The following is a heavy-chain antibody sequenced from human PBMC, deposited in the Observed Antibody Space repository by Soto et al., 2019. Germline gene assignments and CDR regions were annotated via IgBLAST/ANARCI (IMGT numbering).Heavy chain of an antibody. CDR1: GYTFTGYY. D-gene: IGHD6-19*01. CDR2: INPNSGGT. V-gene: IGHV1-2*04. J-gene: IGHJ6*02. Sequence: QVQLVQSGAEVKKPGASVKVSCKASGYTFTGYYMHWVRQAPGQGLEWMGWINPNSGGTNYAQKFQGWVTMTRDTPISTAYMELSRRRSDDTAVYYCARDLFQQWLDNYYYYGMDVWGQGTTVTVSS. CDR3: ARDLFQQWLDNYYYYGMDV.